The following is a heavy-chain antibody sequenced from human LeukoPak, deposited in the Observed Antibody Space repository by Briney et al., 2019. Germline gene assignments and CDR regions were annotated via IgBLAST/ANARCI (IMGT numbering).Heavy chain of an antibody. CDR2: ISSSSSTI. D-gene: IGHD2-2*01. J-gene: IGHJ4*02. CDR3: ATREQYQLLDFDY. CDR1: GFTFSSYS. Sequence: PGGSLRLSCAASGFTFSSYSMNWVRQAPGKGLEWVSYISSSSSTIYYADSAKGRFTISRDNAKNSLYLQMNSLRAEDTAVYYCATREQYQLLDFDYWGQGTLVTVSS. V-gene: IGHV3-48*01.